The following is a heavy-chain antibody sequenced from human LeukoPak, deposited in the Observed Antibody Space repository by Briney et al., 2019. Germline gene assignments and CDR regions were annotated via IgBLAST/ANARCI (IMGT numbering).Heavy chain of an antibody. J-gene: IGHJ4*02. D-gene: IGHD3-22*01. V-gene: IGHV3-53*05. CDR1: GFTVSSNY. CDR2: IYSGGST. CDR3: ARAHYDSSGYGDFDY. Sequence: GGSLRLSCAASGFTVSSNYMSWVRQAPGKGLEWVSVIYSGGSTYYADSVKGRFTISRDNSKNTLYLQMNSLRSDDTAVYYCARAHYDSSGYGDFDYWGQGTLVTVSS.